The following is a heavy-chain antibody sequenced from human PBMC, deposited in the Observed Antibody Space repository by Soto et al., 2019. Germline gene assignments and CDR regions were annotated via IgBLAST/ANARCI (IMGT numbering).Heavy chain of an antibody. CDR3: ARLYTTSRVGAWFDP. D-gene: IGHD3-16*01. Sequence: EGQLVESGGGLVLPGGSLRLSCAASGFIFSTYTLNWVRQAPGKGLEWVSYISAGSDAIHYADSVKGRFTVSRDNAKNSLFLQMNSLRVEDTAVYYCARLYTTSRVGAWFDPWGQGTLVTVSS. CDR2: ISAGSDAI. CDR1: GFIFSTYT. V-gene: IGHV3-48*01. J-gene: IGHJ5*02.